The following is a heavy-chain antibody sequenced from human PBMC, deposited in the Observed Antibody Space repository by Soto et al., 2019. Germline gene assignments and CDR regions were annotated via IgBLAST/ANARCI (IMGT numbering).Heavy chain of an antibody. V-gene: IGHV1-2*04. CDR1: GYTFTGYY. CDR2: INPNSGGT. CDR3: ARGVTMIVVVTNDAFDI. J-gene: IGHJ3*02. D-gene: IGHD3-22*01. Sequence: ASVKVSCKASGYTFTGYYMHWVRQAPGQGLEWMGWINPNSGGTNYAQKFQGWVTMTRDTSISTAYMELGRLRSDDTAVYYCARGVTMIVVVTNDAFDIWGQGTMVTVSS.